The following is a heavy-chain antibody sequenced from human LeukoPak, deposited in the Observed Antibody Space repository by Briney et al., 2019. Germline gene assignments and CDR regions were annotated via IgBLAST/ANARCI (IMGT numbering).Heavy chain of an antibody. CDR1: GYTFSGHY. V-gene: IGHV1-2*02. CDR2: INPKNGGT. CDR3: ARDFSSSWTPKNWFDP. J-gene: IGHJ5*02. D-gene: IGHD6-13*01. Sequence: ASVRVSCKASGYTFSGHYIHWVRQAPGQGLEWMGWINPKNGGTSYAQRFQGRVSLTRDTSISTAYMELSRLRSDDTAVYYCARDFSSSWTPKNWFDPWGQGTLVTVSS.